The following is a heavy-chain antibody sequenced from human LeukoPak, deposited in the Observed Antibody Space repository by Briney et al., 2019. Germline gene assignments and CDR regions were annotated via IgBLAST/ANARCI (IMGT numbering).Heavy chain of an antibody. CDR2: ISWNSGRI. D-gene: IGHD6-19*01. V-gene: IGHV3-9*01. J-gene: IGHJ4*02. CDR3: AKAPSGWDRDGYFDY. Sequence: PGGSLRLSCAASGFTFDDYAMHWVRQAPGKGLEWVSGISWNSGRIGYADSVKGRFTISRDNAKNSLYLQMNSLRAEDTALYYCAKAPSGWDRDGYFDYWGQGTLVTVSS. CDR1: GFTFDDYA.